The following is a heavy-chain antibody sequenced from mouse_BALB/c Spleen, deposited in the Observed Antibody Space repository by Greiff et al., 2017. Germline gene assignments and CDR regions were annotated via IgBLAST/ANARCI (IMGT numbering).Heavy chain of an antibody. Sequence: EVKLMESGPSLVKPSQTLSLTCSVTGDSITSGYWNWIRKFPGNKLEYMGYISYSGSTYYNPSLKSRISITRDTSKNQYYLQLNSVTTEDTATYYCARYNGNYDGFAYWGQGTLVTVSA. CDR2: ISYSGST. D-gene: IGHD2-1*01. CDR1: GDSITSGY. V-gene: IGHV3-8*02. CDR3: ARYNGNYDGFAY. J-gene: IGHJ3*01.